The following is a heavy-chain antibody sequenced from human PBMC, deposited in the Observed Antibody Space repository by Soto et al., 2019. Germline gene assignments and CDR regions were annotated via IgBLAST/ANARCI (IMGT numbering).Heavy chain of an antibody. V-gene: IGHV3-9*01. CDR2: ISWNSGRI. Sequence: EMQLVESGGGLVQPGMSLRLSCAASGFTFDDYAMYWVRQVPGKGLEWVSGISWNSGRIGYADSVKGRFTISRDNAKNSLYLQMNSLGPEDPALYYCTKARLWGGDGYNSYYYNAMDVWGQGTTVTVSS. D-gene: IGHD3-16*01. CDR1: GFTFDDYA. CDR3: TKARLWGGDGYNSYYYNAMDV. J-gene: IGHJ6*02.